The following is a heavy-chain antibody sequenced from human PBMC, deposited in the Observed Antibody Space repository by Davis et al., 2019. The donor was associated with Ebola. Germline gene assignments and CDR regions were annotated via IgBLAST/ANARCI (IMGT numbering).Heavy chain of an antibody. CDR1: GGSISSYY. J-gene: IGHJ6*02. V-gene: IGHV4-4*08. D-gene: IGHD3-10*01. CDR3: ARDLDYANYAGRDYYYGMDV. CDR2: IYASGST. Sequence: MPSETLSLTCTVSGGSISSYYWSWIRQPPGKGLEWIGYIYASGSTNYNPSLKSRVTILVDMSMNQFSLSLNSVTAADTAVYYCARDLDYANYAGRDYYYGMDVWGQGTTVTVSS.